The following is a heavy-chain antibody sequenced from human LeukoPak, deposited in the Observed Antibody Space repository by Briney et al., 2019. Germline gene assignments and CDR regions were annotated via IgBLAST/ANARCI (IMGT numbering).Heavy chain of an antibody. CDR1: GGSISSGDYY. D-gene: IGHD5-24*01. CDR3: ARSNYAYTYYYYYMDV. V-gene: IGHV4-39*01. J-gene: IGHJ6*03. Sequence: SETLSLTCTVSGGSISSGDYYWGWIRQPPGKGLEWIGSIYYSGSTYYNPSLKSRVTISVDTSKNQFSLKLSSVTAADTAVYYCARSNYAYTYYYYYMDVWGKGTTVTVSS. CDR2: IYYSGST.